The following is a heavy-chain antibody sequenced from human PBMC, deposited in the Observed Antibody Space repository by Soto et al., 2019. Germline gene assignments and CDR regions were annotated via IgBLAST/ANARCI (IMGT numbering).Heavy chain of an antibody. D-gene: IGHD6-19*01. V-gene: IGHV3-30*18. CDR2: ISYDGSNK. Sequence: QVQLVESGGGVVQPGRSLRLSCAASGFTFSSYGMHWVRQAPGKGLEWVAVISYDGSNKYYADSVKGRFTISRDNSKNTLYLQRNSLRAEDTAVYYCAKTSSSGWFPLDYYYYGMDVWGQGTTVTVSS. CDR1: GFTFSSYG. J-gene: IGHJ6*02. CDR3: AKTSSSGWFPLDYYYYGMDV.